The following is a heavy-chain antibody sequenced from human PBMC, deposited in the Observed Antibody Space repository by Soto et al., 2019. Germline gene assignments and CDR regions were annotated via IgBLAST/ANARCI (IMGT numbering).Heavy chain of an antibody. CDR3: ARFLGAVRGVSYYYGMDV. Sequence: GESLKISCKGSGYSFTSYSISWVRQMPGKGLEWMGRIDPSDSYTNYSPSFQGHVTISADKSISTAYLQWSSLKASDTAMYYCARFLGAVRGVSYYYGMDVWGHGTTVTPSS. CDR1: GYSFTSYS. D-gene: IGHD3-10*01. J-gene: IGHJ6*02. V-gene: IGHV5-10-1*01. CDR2: IDPSDSYT.